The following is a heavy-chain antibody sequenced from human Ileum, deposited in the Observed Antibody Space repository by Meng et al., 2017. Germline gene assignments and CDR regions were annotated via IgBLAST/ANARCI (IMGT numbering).Heavy chain of an antibody. V-gene: IGHV3-20*04. CDR2: INWNGGNT. CDR3: ARELEPYGMDV. Sequence: GESLKISCAASVFNFEDYGMRWVRQAPGKGLEWVSGINWNGGNTGYADSVKGRFTISRDNAKNSLYLQMNSLRAEDTTLYYCARELEPYGMDVWGQGTTVTVS. J-gene: IGHJ6*02. D-gene: IGHD1-1*01. CDR1: VFNFEDYG.